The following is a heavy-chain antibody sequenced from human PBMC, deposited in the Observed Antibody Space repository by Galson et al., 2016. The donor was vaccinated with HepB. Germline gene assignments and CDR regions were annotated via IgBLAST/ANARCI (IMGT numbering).Heavy chain of an antibody. CDR1: GFTFSRYE. CDR2: INYSGNT. V-gene: IGHV4-59*04. Sequence: LRLSCAASGFTFSRYEMNWVRQAPGKGLEWIGSINYSGNTYYNPPLKSRVTMSIDTSKNQFSLRLSSVTAADTAVYYCARVAWYQYGSGSYDYWGQGTLVSVSS. J-gene: IGHJ4*02. CDR3: ARVAWYQYGSGSYDY. D-gene: IGHD3-10*01.